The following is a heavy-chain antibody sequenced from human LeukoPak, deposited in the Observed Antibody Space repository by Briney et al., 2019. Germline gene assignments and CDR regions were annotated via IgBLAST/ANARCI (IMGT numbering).Heavy chain of an antibody. V-gene: IGHV3-21*01. J-gene: IGHJ5*01. Sequence: GGSLRLSCAGSGFALKSYSLSWVRQAPGKGLEWVSSISSTSAYIYYADSVKGRFTISRDNVDNVVYLQMNSLGAEDTAVYYCARVAVSGPTGWFDSWGQGTLVTVSS. CDR3: ARVAVSGPTGWFDS. D-gene: IGHD2-8*02. CDR2: ISSTSAYI. CDR1: GFALKSYS.